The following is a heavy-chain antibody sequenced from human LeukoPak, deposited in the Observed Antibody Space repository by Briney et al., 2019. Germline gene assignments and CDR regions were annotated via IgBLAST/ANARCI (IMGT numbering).Heavy chain of an antibody. J-gene: IGHJ6*02. D-gene: IGHD3-10*01. CDR2: IKQDGSEK. V-gene: IGHV3-7*01. Sequence: GGSLRLSCAASGFIFNSYWMTWVRQAPGKGLEWVANIKQDGSEKYYVDSVKGRFTISRDNAKNSLYLQMNSLRAEDTAVFYCARNTITGYYYGMDVWGQGTTVTVSS. CDR3: ARNTITGYYYGMDV. CDR1: GFIFNSYW.